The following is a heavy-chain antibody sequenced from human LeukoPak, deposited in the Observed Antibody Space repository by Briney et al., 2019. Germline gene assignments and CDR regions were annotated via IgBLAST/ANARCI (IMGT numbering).Heavy chain of an antibody. CDR2: INHSGST. Sequence: LETLSLTCAVYGVSFSGYYWSWIRQPPGKGLEWIGEINHSGSTNYNPSLKSRVTISVDTSKNQFSLKLSSVTAADTAVYYCARHGSWFDPWGQGTLVTVSS. CDR1: GVSFSGYY. D-gene: IGHD1-26*01. J-gene: IGHJ5*02. V-gene: IGHV4-34*01. CDR3: ARHGSWFDP.